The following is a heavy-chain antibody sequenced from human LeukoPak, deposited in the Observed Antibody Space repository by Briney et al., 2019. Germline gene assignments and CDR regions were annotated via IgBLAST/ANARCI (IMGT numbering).Heavy chain of an antibody. Sequence: GGSLILSCAASGFTFSTYAMSWVRQAPGKGLEWVSSISYSGGNTYHADSVKGRFTISRDNSKNTLYLQMNSLRAEDTAVYYCAKVITAVITLGPFDYWGQGTLVTVSS. CDR1: GFTFSTYA. V-gene: IGHV3-23*01. CDR2: ISYSGGNT. D-gene: IGHD3-16*01. J-gene: IGHJ4*02. CDR3: AKVITAVITLGPFDY.